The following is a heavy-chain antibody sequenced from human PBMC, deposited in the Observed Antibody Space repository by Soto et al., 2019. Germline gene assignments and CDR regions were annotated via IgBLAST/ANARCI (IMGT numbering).Heavy chain of an antibody. J-gene: IGHJ5*02. CDR3: ARGNFGLSYNWFDP. CDR1: GYTFTGYY. D-gene: IGHD3-10*01. V-gene: IGHV1-2*02. Sequence: GASVKVSCKASGYTFTGYYMHWVRQAPGQGLEWMGWINPNSGGTNYAQKFQGRVTMTRDTSISTAYMELSRLRSDDTAVYYCARGNFGLSYNWFDPWGQGTLVTVSS. CDR2: INPNSGGT.